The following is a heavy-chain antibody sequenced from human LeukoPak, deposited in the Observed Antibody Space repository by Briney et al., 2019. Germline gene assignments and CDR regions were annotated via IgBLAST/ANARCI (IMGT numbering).Heavy chain of an antibody. CDR1: GGSISRYY. J-gene: IGHJ2*01. CDR2: IYYSGNT. Sequence: PSETLSLTCTVSGGSISRYYWSWIRQPPGKGLEWIGYIYYSGNTNYNPSLKSRVTISVDTSKNQFSLKLSSVTAADTAVYYCARKKYGDYFSDWYFDLWGRGTLVTVSS. CDR3: ARKKYGDYFSDWYFDL. V-gene: IGHV4-59*08. D-gene: IGHD4-17*01.